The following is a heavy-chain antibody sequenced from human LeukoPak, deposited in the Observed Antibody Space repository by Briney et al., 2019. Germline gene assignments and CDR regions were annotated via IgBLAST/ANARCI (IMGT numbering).Heavy chain of an antibody. Sequence: PSETLSLTCTVSGGSISNYYWNWVRQPPGKGLEWIGSIYYSGSTYYNPSLKSRVTISVDTSKNQFSLKLSSVTAADTAVYYCARHARTTVTPFDYWGQGTLVTVSS. CDR2: IYYSGST. D-gene: IGHD4-17*01. V-gene: IGHV4-59*05. CDR1: GGSISNYY. J-gene: IGHJ4*02. CDR3: ARHARTTVTPFDY.